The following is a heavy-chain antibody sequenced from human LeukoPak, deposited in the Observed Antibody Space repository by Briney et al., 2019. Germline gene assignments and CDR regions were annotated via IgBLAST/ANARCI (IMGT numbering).Heavy chain of an antibody. CDR2: ISGSGGST. Sequence: GGSLRLSCAASGFTFSSYAMSWVRQAPGKGLEWASAISGSGGSTYYADSVKGRFTISRDNSKNTLYLQMNSLRAEDTAVYYCAKIQASFYGGKARNYFDYWGQGTLVTVSS. CDR3: AKIQASFYGGKARNYFDY. J-gene: IGHJ4*02. V-gene: IGHV3-23*01. D-gene: IGHD4-23*01. CDR1: GFTFSSYA.